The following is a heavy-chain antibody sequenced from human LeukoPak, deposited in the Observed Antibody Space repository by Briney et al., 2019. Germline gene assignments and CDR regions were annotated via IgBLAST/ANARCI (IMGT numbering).Heavy chain of an antibody. CDR1: GFTFSSYW. D-gene: IGHD3-22*01. J-gene: IGHJ5*02. Sequence: GGSLRLSCAASGFTFSSYWMSWVRQAPGKGLEWVANIKQDGSEKYYVDSVKGRFTISRDNAKNSLYLQMNSLRAEDTAVYYCARGSYYYDSSGQHNWFDPWGQGTLVTVSS. CDR2: IKQDGSEK. CDR3: ARGSYYYDSSGQHNWFDP. V-gene: IGHV3-7*01.